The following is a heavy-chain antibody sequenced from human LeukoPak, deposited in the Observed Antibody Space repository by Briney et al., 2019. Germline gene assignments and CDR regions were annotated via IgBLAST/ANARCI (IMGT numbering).Heavy chain of an antibody. CDR1: AGSFSGYY. V-gene: IGHV4-34*01. CDR3: ARVGRVTGTTLGWFDP. D-gene: IGHD1-20*01. J-gene: IGHJ5*02. Sequence: SQTLSLTCAVYAGSFSGYYWSSIRQPPGKGLEWIGEINHSGSTNYNPSLTSRVTISVDTSKNQFSLKLSSVTAADTAVCYCARVGRVTGTTLGWFDPWGQGTLVTVSS. CDR2: INHSGST.